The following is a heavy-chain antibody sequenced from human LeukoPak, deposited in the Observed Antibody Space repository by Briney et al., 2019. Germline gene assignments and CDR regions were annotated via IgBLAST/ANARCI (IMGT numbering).Heavy chain of an antibody. V-gene: IGHV3-7*01. CDR3: ARGSGYYLGHFDY. CDR1: GFTFSSYW. D-gene: IGHD3-22*01. CDR2: IKQDGSEK. Sequence: PGGSLRLSCAASGFTFSSYWMSWVRQAPGKGLEWVANIKQDGSEKYYVDSVKGRFTISRDNAKNSLYLRMNSLRAEDTAVYYCARGSGYYLGHFDYWGQGTLVTVSS. J-gene: IGHJ4*02.